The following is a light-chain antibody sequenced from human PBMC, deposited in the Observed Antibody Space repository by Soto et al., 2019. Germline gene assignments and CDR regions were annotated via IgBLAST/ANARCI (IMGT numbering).Light chain of an antibody. CDR3: QQGYSTPWT. CDR2: AAS. CDR1: QSVTNTH. Sequence: TQSPGTLSLSPGESATLSCRASQSVTNTHLAWYQQKPGKAPKLLIYAASNLQSGVPSRFSASGSGTDFTLTLNSLQPEDFATYYCQQGYSTPWTFGQGTKVEIK. V-gene: IGKV1-39*01. J-gene: IGKJ1*01.